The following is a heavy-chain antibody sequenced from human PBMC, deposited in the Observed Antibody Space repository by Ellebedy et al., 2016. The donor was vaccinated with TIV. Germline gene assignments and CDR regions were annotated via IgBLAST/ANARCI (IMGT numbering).Heavy chain of an antibody. CDR3: AKSVVSISGSYGAPDY. D-gene: IGHD3-10*01. V-gene: IGHV3-30*02. J-gene: IGHJ4*02. CDR2: IRYDGSNK. CDR1: GFTFSSYG. Sequence: PGGSLRLSCAASGFTFSSYGMHWVRQAPGKGLEWVAFIRYDGSNKYYADSVKGRFTISRDNSKNTLYLQMNSLRAEDTAVYYCAKSVVSISGSYGAPDYWGQGTLVTVSS.